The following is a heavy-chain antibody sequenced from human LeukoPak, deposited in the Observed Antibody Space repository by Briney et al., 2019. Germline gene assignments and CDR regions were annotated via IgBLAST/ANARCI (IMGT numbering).Heavy chain of an antibody. J-gene: IGHJ4*02. CDR1: GFTFSSYN. CDR3: VGGGLRYFDY. Sequence: GGSLRLSCAASGFTFSSYNMNWVRQAPGKGLEWISYISGSGSPIYYADSVKGRFTISRDNAKNSLYLQMNSLRAEDTAVYYCVGGGLRYFDYWGPGTLVTVSS. V-gene: IGHV3-48*04. CDR2: ISGSGSPI. D-gene: IGHD3/OR15-3a*01.